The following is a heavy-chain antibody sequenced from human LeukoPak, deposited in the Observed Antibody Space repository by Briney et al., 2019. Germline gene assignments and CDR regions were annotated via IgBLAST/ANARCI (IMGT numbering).Heavy chain of an antibody. CDR3: ARVSVGATMLAYFDY. D-gene: IGHD1-26*01. CDR1: GYTFTSYY. CDR2: INPSGGST. J-gene: IGHJ4*02. V-gene: IGHV1-46*01. Sequence: ASVTVSCKASGYTFTSYYMHWVRQAPGQGLEWMGIINPSGGSTSYAQKFQGRVTMTRDMSTSTVYMELSSLRSEDTAVYYCARVSVGATMLAYFDYWGQGTLVTVSS.